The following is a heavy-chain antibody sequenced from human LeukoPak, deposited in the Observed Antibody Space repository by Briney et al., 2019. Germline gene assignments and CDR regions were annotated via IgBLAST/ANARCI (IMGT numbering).Heavy chain of an antibody. CDR2: ISGSGGST. Sequence: PGGSLRLSCAASGFTVSSNYMSWVRQAPGKGLEWVSGISGSGGSTYYVDSVKGRFTISRDNSKNTLYLQMNSLRVEDTAVYYCARARARREGSSGSIDYWGQGTLVTVSS. CDR1: GFTVSSNY. D-gene: IGHD3-22*01. V-gene: IGHV3-23*01. CDR3: ARARARREGSSGSIDY. J-gene: IGHJ4*02.